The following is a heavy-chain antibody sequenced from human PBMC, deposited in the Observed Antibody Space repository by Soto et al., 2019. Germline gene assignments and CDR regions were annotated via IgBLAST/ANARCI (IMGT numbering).Heavy chain of an antibody. CDR2: IYHSGST. CDR3: ARGVVVVPAATYYFDY. J-gene: IGHJ4*02. D-gene: IGHD2-2*01. CDR1: GGSISSGGYS. Sequence: PSETLSLTCAVSGGSISSGGYSWSWIRQPPGKGLEWIGYIYHSGSTYYNPSLKSRVTISVDRSKNQFSLKLSSVTAADTAVYYCARGVVVVPAATYYFDYWGQGTLVTSPQ. V-gene: IGHV4-30-2*01.